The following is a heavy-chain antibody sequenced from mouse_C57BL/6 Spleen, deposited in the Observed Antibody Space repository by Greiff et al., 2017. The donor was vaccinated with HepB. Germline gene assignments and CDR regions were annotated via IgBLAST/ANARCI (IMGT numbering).Heavy chain of an antibody. CDR2: ISDGGSYT. D-gene: IGHD3-2*02. CDR3: ARARLKLRTDYAMDY. CDR1: GFTFSSYA. Sequence: EVKLVESGGGLVKPGGSLKLSCAASGFTFSSYAMSWVRQTPEKRLEWVATISDGGSYTYYPDNVKGRFTISRDNAKNNLYLQMSHLKSEDTAMYYCARARLKLRTDYAMDYWGQGTSVTVSS. V-gene: IGHV5-4*03. J-gene: IGHJ4*01.